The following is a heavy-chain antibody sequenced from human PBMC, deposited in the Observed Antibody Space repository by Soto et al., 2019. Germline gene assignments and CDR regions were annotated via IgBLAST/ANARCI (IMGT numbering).Heavy chain of an antibody. CDR3: ARGMTPLGAPARYYFAS. CDR1: VGSITGSSY. J-gene: IGHJ4*02. D-gene: IGHD2-15*01. V-gene: IGHV4-4*07. CDR2: FSLSGTT. Sequence: PSETLSLTCSFSVGSITGSSYWSWIREPAGKGLEWIGRFSLSGTTNYNPSLRGRVTMSADVSKNQFSLRLTSVTAADTALYYCARGMTPLGAPARYYFASRAQGTQVTV.